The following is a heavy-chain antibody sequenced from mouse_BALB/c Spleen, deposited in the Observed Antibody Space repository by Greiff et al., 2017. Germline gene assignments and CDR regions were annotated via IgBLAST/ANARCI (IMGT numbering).Heavy chain of an antibody. CDR1: GFNIKDYY. D-gene: IGHD3-1*01. CDR2: IDPENGDT. J-gene: IGHJ4*01. CDR3: TARATSPYAMDY. Sequence: VQLQQSGAELVRSGASVKLSCTASGFNIKDYYMHWVKQRPEQGLEWIGWIDPENGDTEYAPKFQGKATMTADTSSNTAYLQLSSLTSEDTAVYYFTARATSPYAMDYWDQGTSVTVSS. V-gene: IGHV14-4*02.